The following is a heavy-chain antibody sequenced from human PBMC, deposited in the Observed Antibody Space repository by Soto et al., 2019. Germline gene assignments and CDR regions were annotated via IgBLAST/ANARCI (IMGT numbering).Heavy chain of an antibody. V-gene: IGHV3-23*01. CDR1: GFTFSSYA. J-gene: IGHJ3*02. CDR3: AKGGYCTNGVCADAFDI. CDR2: ISGSGGST. Sequence: GGSLRLSCAASGFTFSSYAMSWVRQAPGKGLEWVSAISGSGGSTYYADSVKGRFTISRDNSKNTLYLQMNSLRAEDTAVYYCAKGGYCTNGVCADAFDIWGQGTMVTVSS. D-gene: IGHD2-8*01.